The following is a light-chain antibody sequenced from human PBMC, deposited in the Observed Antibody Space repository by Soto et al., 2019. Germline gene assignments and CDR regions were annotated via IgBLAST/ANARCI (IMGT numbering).Light chain of an antibody. Sequence: DIQMTQSPSTVSAYVGDSVTITCRASQSITTWLAWYQQRPGKAPKLLIYDVSSLQSGAPSRFSGSGSGPEFTRTISSVQPYDFATYYCQHYKMYSPWTFGQGTKVEI. CDR1: QSITTW. CDR3: QHYKMYSPWT. V-gene: IGKV1-5*01. J-gene: IGKJ1*01. CDR2: DVS.